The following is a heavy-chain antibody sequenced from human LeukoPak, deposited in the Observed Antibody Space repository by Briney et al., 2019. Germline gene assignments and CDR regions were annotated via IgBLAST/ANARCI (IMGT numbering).Heavy chain of an antibody. Sequence: QPGGSLRLSCAASGFTFSSHEMNWVRQAPGQGREWVSYISSSGSTIYYADSVKGRFTISRDNAKNSLYLQMNSLRAEDTAVYYCARDPVCDYWGQGTLVTVSS. CDR2: ISSSGSTI. J-gene: IGHJ4*02. V-gene: IGHV3-48*03. CDR1: GFTFSSHE. CDR3: ARDPVCDY.